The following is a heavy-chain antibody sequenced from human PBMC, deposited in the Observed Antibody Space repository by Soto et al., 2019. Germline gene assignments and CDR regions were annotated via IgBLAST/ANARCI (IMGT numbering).Heavy chain of an antibody. V-gene: IGHV3-11*01. CDR2: IDSGDGTT. D-gene: IGHD6-13*01. CDR1: GFDFGDYY. Sequence: GGSMRLSCTGSGFDFGDYYMSWIRQAPGKGLEWVSYIDSGDGTTYYTDSVKGRFTISRDNAKKTVYLQMSSLRVEDTALYYCVRPYYSSSWFPFDRWGQGTLVTVSS. J-gene: IGHJ4*02. CDR3: VRPYYSSSWFPFDR.